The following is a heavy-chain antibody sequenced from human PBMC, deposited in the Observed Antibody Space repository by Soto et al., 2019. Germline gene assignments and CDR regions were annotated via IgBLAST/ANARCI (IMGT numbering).Heavy chain of an antibody. D-gene: IGHD3-22*01. V-gene: IGHV1-18*01. CDR2: FNIYSGYA. J-gene: IGHJ4*02. Sequence: QVRLEQSGPEVKKTGASVKVSCKASGYTFTSYGISWVRQAPGQGLEWMGWFNIYSGYANYEQSFQDRVTMTRDTCTNTVYMAMRTLRFDNTAVYYSARALYYYDNSRFAYWGQGTLVTVSS. CDR1: GYTFTSYG. CDR3: ARALYYYDNSRFAY.